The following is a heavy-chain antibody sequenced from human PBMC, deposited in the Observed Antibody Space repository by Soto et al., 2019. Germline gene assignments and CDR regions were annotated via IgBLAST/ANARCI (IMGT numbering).Heavy chain of an antibody. V-gene: IGHV4-38-2*02. D-gene: IGHD5-18*01. J-gene: IGHJ4*02. CDR1: GYSISSGFY. Sequence: PSETLSLTCSVSGYSISSGFYWDWIRQPPGKGLEWIGSIYHRGNTYYNPSHNGRITISLDTSKNQFSLRLTSVTAADTAVYYCARAFTSMGLFDYWGPGTLVTVSS. CDR3: ARAFTSMGLFDY. CDR2: IYHRGNT.